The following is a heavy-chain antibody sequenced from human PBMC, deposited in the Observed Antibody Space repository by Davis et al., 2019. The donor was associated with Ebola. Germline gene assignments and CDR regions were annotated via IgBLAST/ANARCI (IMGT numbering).Heavy chain of an antibody. J-gene: IGHJ6*02. CDR1: GGTFSSYT. CDR3: ATDRWGGAVASDGMDV. D-gene: IGHD6-19*01. V-gene: IGHV1-24*01. CDR2: FDPEDGET. Sequence: ASVKVSCKASGGTFSSYTISWVRQAPGQGLEWMGGFDPEDGETIYAQKFQGRVTMTEDTSTDTAYMELSSLRSEDTAVYYCATDRWGGAVASDGMDVWGQGATVTGSS.